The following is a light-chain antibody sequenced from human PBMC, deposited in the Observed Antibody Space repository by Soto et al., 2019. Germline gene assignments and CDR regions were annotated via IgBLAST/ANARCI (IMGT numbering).Light chain of an antibody. CDR3: QQYSSSRT. V-gene: IGKV3-20*01. J-gene: IGKJ1*01. Sequence: VLTQSPCTLSLSPGERATLYCRASQSVSSNHLAWYQQKPGQAPRLLIYGGSSRATGIPVRFSGSGSETDFTLTITRLEPEDFAMYYCQQYSSSRTFGQGTKVDVK. CDR2: GGS. CDR1: QSVSSNH.